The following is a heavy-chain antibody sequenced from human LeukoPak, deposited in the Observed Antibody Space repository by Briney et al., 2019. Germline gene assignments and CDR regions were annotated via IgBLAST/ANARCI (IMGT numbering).Heavy chain of an antibody. J-gene: IGHJ3*02. CDR1: GGSISSSSYY. CDR3: ARDWAVTGTVAFDI. D-gene: IGHD6-19*01. Sequence: PSETLSLTCTVSGGSISSSSYYWGWIRQPPGKGLEWIGSIYYSGSTYYNPSLKSRVTISVDTSKNQFSLQLSSVTAADTAVYYCARDWAVTGTVAFDIWGQGTMVTVSS. CDR2: IYYSGST. V-gene: IGHV4-39*07.